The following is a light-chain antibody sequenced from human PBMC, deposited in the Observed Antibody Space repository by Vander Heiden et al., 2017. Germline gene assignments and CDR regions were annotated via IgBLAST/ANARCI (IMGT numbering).Light chain of an antibody. Sequence: QSVLTQPPSASGTPGRRATVSSSSSSSNVGCNPVTWYHQLPGTAPKLLIYSSSQRPSGVPDRFSGSKSGTSASLAISGLQAEDEADYYCAAWDDSLTGYVFGTGTKVTVL. J-gene: IGLJ1*01. CDR2: SSS. CDR1: SSNVGCNP. CDR3: AAWDDSLTGYV. V-gene: IGLV1-44*01.